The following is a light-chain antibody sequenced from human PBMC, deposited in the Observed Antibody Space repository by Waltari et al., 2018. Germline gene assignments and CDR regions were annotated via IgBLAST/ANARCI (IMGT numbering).Light chain of an antibody. J-gene: IGKJ1*01. CDR2: GAA. Sequence: EIVLTQSPATLSLSPGERATLPCRASQSVSTYLALYQQKPGQVPRLLIYGAANRATGIPARFSGSGSGTDFTLTISSLEPEDFAVYYCQQRISWLGWTFGQGTKVEIK. CDR1: QSVSTY. V-gene: IGKV3-11*01. CDR3: QQRISWLGWT.